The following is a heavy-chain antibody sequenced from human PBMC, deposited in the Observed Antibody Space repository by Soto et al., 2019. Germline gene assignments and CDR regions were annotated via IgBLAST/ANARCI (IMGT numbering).Heavy chain of an antibody. CDR3: ARGAVTGLYYFDY. D-gene: IGHD6-19*01. Sequence: EVQLVESGGGLVQPGGSLRLSCAAFGFTLSSYDMNWVRQAPGKGLQWVSHTSSSSGAIVYADSLKGRLTTSRDNAKNSLYLQLNSLGDEDTAVYYCARGAVTGLYYFDYWGQGTLVTVSS. V-gene: IGHV3-48*02. J-gene: IGHJ4*02. CDR1: GFTLSSYD. CDR2: TSSSSGAI.